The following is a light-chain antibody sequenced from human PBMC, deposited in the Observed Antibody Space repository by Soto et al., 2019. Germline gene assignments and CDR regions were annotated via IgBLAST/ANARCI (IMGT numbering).Light chain of an antibody. V-gene: IGKV3D-15*01. CDR1: QSVSSN. CDR2: GAS. CDR3: QQYNSYPWT. Sequence: IEMTQSPATLSVSPGERATLSCRASQSVSSNLVWYQQKPGQAPRLLIYGASTRATGIPARFSGSGSGTEFTLAISSLQPDDFATYYCQQYNSYPWTFGQGTKVDIK. J-gene: IGKJ1*01.